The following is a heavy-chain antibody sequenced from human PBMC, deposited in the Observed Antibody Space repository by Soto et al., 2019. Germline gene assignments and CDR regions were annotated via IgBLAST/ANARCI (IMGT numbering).Heavy chain of an antibody. V-gene: IGHV4-39*01. CDR2: IYYRGGT. CDR3: ARIDGHIVVVTAVGAFDI. CDR1: GGSISSSSYY. Sequence: SETLSLTCTVSGGSISSSSYYWGWIRQPPGKGLEWIGSIYYRGGTYYTPSLTSRVTISVDTSKHQFSLKLSSVTAADTAVYYCARIDGHIVVVTAVGAFDIWGQGTMVTVSS. D-gene: IGHD2-21*02. J-gene: IGHJ3*02.